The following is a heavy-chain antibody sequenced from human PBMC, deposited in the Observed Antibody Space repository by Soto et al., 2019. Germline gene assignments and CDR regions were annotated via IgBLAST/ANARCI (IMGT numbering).Heavy chain of an antibody. CDR2: ISTSGSMK. CDR3: ARQYYDSGRLAFDI. CDR1: GFILNDYY. Sequence: QVQLVESGGGLVKPGGTLRLSCAASGFILNDYYMSWIRQAPGKGLEWVSSISTSGSMKYYADSVKGRFTISRDNAKNSMYLQVNSLRAEDTAVYYCARQYYDSGRLAFDIWGQGTMVTVSS. J-gene: IGHJ3*02. D-gene: IGHD1-26*01. V-gene: IGHV3-11*01.